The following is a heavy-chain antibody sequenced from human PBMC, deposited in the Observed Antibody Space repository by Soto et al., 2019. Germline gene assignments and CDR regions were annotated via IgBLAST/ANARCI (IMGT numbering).Heavy chain of an antibody. Sequence: GGSLRLSCAASGFTFSSYAMSWVRQAPGKGLEWVSAISGSGGSTYYADSVKGRFTISRDNSKNTLYLQMNSLRAEDTAVYYCAKADVGTGDEDYFDYWGQGTLVTVSS. CDR2: ISGSGGST. CDR1: GFTFSSYA. V-gene: IGHV3-23*01. CDR3: AKADVGTGDEDYFDY. J-gene: IGHJ4*02. D-gene: IGHD7-27*01.